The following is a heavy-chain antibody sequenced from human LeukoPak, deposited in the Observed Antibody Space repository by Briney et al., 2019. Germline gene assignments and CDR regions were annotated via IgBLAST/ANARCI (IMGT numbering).Heavy chain of an antibody. J-gene: IGHJ4*02. V-gene: IGHV3-74*01. CDR2: INIEGSRT. CDR1: GFIFSNYW. CDR3: VRSMSGRNDF. D-gene: IGHD3-3*01. Sequence: GGSLRLSCAGSGFIFSNYWVHWVRQAPGKGLVWVSRINIEGSRTDYADSVRGRFTISRDNAKNTLYLQMNSLTAEDTAVYYCVRSMSGRNDFWGQGTVVSAS.